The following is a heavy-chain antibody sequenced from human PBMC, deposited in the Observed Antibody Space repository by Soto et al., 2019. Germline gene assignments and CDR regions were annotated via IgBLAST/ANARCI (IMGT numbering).Heavy chain of an antibody. D-gene: IGHD2-15*01. V-gene: IGHV4-34*01. Sequence: QVQLQQWGAGLLKPSETLSLTCAVYGGSFSGYYWSWIRQPPGKGLEWIGEINHSGSTNYNPSLKSRVTISVGTSKNQFSLKLSSVTAADTAVYYCARGGDCSGGSCYLRAYMDVWGKGTTVTVSS. J-gene: IGHJ6*03. CDR3: ARGGDCSGGSCYLRAYMDV. CDR2: INHSGST. CDR1: GGSFSGYY.